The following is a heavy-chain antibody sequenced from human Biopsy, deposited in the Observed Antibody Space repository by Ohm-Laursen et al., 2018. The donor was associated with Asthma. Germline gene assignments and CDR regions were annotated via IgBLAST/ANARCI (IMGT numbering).Heavy chain of an antibody. CDR1: GYTFNSAA. CDR3: ARAVDYSHYYGIDV. D-gene: IGHD3-10*01. CDR2: ISVYNGNT. J-gene: IGHJ6*02. Sequence: ASVKVSCKASGYTFNSAAITWVRQAPGQGLEWMGWISVYNGNTKVAQKLQDRVTMITDTSTSTAYMELRSLRSDDTAVYFCARAVDYSHYYGIDVWGQGTTVTVS. V-gene: IGHV1-18*01.